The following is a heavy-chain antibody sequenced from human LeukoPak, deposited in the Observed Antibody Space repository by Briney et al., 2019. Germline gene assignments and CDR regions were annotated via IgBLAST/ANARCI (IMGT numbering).Heavy chain of an antibody. V-gene: IGHV4-38-2*02. J-gene: IGHJ4*02. CDR3: ARVIDVAAAGYFDS. CDR2: IFRIGST. Sequence: SEALSLTCTVSSFSITTGYYWAWIRQPPGKGLEWIGTIFRIGSTYQNPSLKSRVTISVDTSKNQFSLKLSSMTAADTALYYCARVIDVAAAGYFDSWGQGTQVTVSS. CDR1: SFSITTGYY. D-gene: IGHD6-13*01.